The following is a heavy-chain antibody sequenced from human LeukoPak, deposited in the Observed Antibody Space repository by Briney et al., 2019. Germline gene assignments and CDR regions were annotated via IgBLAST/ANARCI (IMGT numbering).Heavy chain of an antibody. V-gene: IGHV4-59*01. CDR3: VRVQADGHSDI. D-gene: IGHD5-24*01. CDR2: IYYRGST. Sequence: SETLSLTCTVSGGSISNYHWSWTRQPPGKGLGWIGYIYYRGSTKYNPSLESRVTLSVDMSKNQFSLKLNSVTAADTAVYYCVRVQADGHSDIWGQGTMVTVSS. CDR1: GGSISNYH. J-gene: IGHJ3*02.